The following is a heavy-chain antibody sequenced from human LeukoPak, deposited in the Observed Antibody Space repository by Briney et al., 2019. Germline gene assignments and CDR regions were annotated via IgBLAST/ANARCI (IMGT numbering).Heavy chain of an antibody. V-gene: IGHV3-21*01. CDR1: GFTFSSYW. CDR2: ISSSSSYI. J-gene: IGHJ4*02. Sequence: PGGSLRLSCAASGFTFSSYWMSWVRQAPGKGLEWVSSISSSSSYIYYADSVRGRFTISRDNAKNSLYLQMNSLRAEDTAVYYCARDHGKFDYWGQGTLVTVSS. CDR3: ARDHGKFDY.